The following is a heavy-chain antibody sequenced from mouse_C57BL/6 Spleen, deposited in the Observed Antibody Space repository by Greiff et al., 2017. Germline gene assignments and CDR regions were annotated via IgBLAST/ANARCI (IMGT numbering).Heavy chain of an antibody. D-gene: IGHD2-5*01. CDR2: IYPGDGDT. CDR1: GYAFSSSW. J-gene: IGHJ4*01. V-gene: IGHV1-82*01. CDR3: AGHYSNYRAMDY. Sequence: VQLQESGPELVKPGASVKISCKASGYAFSSSWMNWVKQRPGKGLEWIGRIYPGDGDTNYNGKFKGKATLTADKSSSTAYMQLSSLTSEDSAVYFCAGHYSNYRAMDYWGQGTSVTVSS.